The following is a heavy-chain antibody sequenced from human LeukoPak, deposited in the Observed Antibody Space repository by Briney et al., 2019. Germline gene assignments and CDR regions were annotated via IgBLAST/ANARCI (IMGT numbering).Heavy chain of an antibody. CDR2: IYYSGST. J-gene: IGHJ4*02. Sequence: SSETLFLTCTVSGGSISSYYWSWIRQPPGKGLEWIGYIYYSGSTNYNPSLKSRVTISVDTSKNQFSLKLSSVTAADTAVYYCARYGSGSSLLDYWGQGTLVTVSS. CDR1: GGSISSYY. V-gene: IGHV4-59*01. CDR3: ARYGSGSSLLDY. D-gene: IGHD3-10*01.